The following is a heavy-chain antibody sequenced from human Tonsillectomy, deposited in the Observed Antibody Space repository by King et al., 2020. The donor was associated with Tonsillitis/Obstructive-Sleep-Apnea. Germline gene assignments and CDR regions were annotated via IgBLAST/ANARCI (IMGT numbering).Heavy chain of an antibody. D-gene: IGHD2-2*01. V-gene: IGHV4-31*03. J-gene: IGHJ5*02. CDR3: ARERVVVVPAAQGLFDP. CDR2: IYYSGST. Sequence: VQLQESGPGLVKPSQTLSLTCTVSGGSISSGGYYWSWIRQHPGKGLEWIGYIYYSGSTYYNPSLKSRVTISVDTSKNQFSLKLSSVTAADTAVYYCARERVVVVPAAQGLFDPWGQGTLVTVSS. CDR1: GGSISSGGYY.